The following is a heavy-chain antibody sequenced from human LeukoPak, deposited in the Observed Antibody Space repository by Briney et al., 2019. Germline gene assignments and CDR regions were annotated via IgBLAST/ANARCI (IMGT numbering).Heavy chain of an antibody. J-gene: IGHJ4*02. CDR3: ARRLGESSEN. CDR2: IYGGGGT. CDR1: GFSLSTNY. Sequence: GGSLRLSCEVPGFSLSTNYMTWVRQAPGKGLGWVSVIYGGGGTDYADSVKGRFTISRDNSKNTVYLHMIYLRAEDTAVYYCARRLGESSENWGQGSLVTVSS. V-gene: IGHV3-53*01. D-gene: IGHD3-16*01.